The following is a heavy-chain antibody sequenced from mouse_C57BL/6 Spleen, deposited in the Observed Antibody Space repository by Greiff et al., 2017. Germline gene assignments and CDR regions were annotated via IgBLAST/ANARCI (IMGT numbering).Heavy chain of an antibody. CDR3: ARSSNYDARDY. CDR1: GYTFTSYW. V-gene: IGHV1-7*01. CDR2: INPSSGYT. J-gene: IGHJ4*01. D-gene: IGHD2-5*01. Sequence: QAQLKESGAELAKPGASVKLSCKASGYTFTSYWMHWVKQRPGQGLEWIGYINPSSGYTKYNQKFKDKATLTADKSSSTAYMQLSSLTYEDSAGYYCARSSNYDARDYWGQGTSVTVSS.